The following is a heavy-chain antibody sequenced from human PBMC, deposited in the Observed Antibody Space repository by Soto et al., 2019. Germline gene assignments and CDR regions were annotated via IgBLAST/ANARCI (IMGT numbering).Heavy chain of an antibody. CDR2: IYYSGST. J-gene: IGHJ4*02. Sequence: SETLSLTCTVSGGSISSSSYYWGWIRQPPGKGLEWIGSIYYSGSTYYNPSLKSRVTISVDTSKNQFSLKLSSVTAADTAVYYCARRKVVATIVRPIDYWGQGTLVTVSS. CDR3: ARRKVVATIVRPIDY. CDR1: GGSISSSSYY. D-gene: IGHD5-12*01. V-gene: IGHV4-39*01.